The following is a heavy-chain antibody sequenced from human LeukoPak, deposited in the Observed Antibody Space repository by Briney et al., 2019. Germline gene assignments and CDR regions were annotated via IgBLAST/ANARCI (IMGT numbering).Heavy chain of an antibody. CDR1: GFTLSNSW. CDR2: INSDGSTT. Sequence: GVLRLSCAASGFTLSNSWIHWVRQAPGKGLVWASRINSDGSTTTYADSVKGRFTISRDNAKNTLYLQMNSLRAEDTAVYYCARAARADCTSPTCHSWLAPWGQGTQVTVSS. V-gene: IGHV3-74*01. D-gene: IGHD2/OR15-2a*01. CDR3: ARAARADCTSPTCHSWLAP. J-gene: IGHJ5*02.